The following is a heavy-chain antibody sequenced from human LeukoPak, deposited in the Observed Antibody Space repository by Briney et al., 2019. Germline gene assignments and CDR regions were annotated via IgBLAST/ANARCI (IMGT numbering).Heavy chain of an antibody. J-gene: IGHJ6*03. D-gene: IGHD5-18*01. CDR2: ISSSGSTI. Sequence: GGSLRLSCAASGFTFSDSYMSWIRQAPGKGLEWVSYISSSGSTIYYADSVKGRFTISRDNAKNSLYLQMNSLRAEDTAVYYCARCSRGYSEINYYMDVWGKGTTVTVSS. CDR3: ARCSRGYSEINYYMDV. CDR1: GFTFSDSY. V-gene: IGHV3-11*01.